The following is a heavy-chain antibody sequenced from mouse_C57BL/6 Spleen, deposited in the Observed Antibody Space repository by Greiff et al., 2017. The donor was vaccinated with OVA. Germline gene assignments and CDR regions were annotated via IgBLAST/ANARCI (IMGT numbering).Heavy chain of an antibody. CDR2: INPSSGYT. CDR1: GYTFTSYT. J-gene: IGHJ2*01. CDR3: ARSEIGYGRDFDY. D-gene: IGHD1-2*01. V-gene: IGHV1-4*01. Sequence: QVQLQQSGAELARPGASVKMSCKASGYTFTSYTMNWVKQRPGQGLEWIGYINPSSGYTKYNQKFKDKATLTADKSSSTAYMQLSSLASEDSAVYYGARSEIGYGRDFDYWGQGTTLTVSS.